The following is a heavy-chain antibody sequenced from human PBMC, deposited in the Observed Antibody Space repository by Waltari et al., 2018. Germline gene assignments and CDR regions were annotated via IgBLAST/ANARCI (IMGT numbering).Heavy chain of an antibody. V-gene: IGHV3-33*01. J-gene: IGHJ6*02. D-gene: IGHD1-26*01. Sequence: QVQLVESGGGVVQPGRSLRLSCAASGFTFSSYGMQWVRQAPGKGLGWVAVKWTDGSNKYYADSVKGRFTISRDNSKNTLYLQMNSLRAEDTAVYYCARVIGGSYYYYGMDVWGQGTTVTVSS. CDR3: ARVIGGSYYYYGMDV. CDR1: GFTFSSYG. CDR2: KWTDGSNK.